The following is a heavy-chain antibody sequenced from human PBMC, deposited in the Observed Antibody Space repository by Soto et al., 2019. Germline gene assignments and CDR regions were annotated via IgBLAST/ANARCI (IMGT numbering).Heavy chain of an antibody. D-gene: IGHD3-22*01. CDR2: IYYSGST. J-gene: IGHJ6*02. CDR1: GGSISYYY. V-gene: IGHV4-59*08. Sequence: PSETLSLTCTVSGGSISYYYWRWIRQPPGKGLEWIGDIYYSGSTKYNPSLKSRVTISVDTSKNQFSLKLSSVTAADTAVYYCARLYDSDSHHGMDVWGQGTTVTVS. CDR3: ARLYDSDSHHGMDV.